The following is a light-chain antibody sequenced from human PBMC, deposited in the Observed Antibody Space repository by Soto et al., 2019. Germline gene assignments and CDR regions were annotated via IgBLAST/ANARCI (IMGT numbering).Light chain of an antibody. CDR3: SSYAGSSNV. CDR1: SSDVGGYNY. CDR2: DVS. V-gene: IGLV2-11*01. Sequence: QSALTQPHSVSGSPGQSVTISCTGTSSDVGGYNYVSWYQHHPGKAPKLMIYDVSQRPSGVPDRFSASKSGNTASLTISGLQAEDEADYYCSSYAGSSNVFGTGTKLTVL. J-gene: IGLJ1*01.